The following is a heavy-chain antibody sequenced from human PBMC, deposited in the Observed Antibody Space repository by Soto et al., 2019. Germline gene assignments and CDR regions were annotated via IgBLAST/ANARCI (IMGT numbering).Heavy chain of an antibody. J-gene: IGHJ3*02. CDR2: ISGSGGST. CDR1: GFTFSYYA. V-gene: IGHV3-23*01. CDR3: AKDRPTNRQLWSHAQINDAFDI. Sequence: PGGSLRLSCAASGFTFSYYAMSWVRQPPGRGLEWVSVISGSGGSTYYADSVKGRFTISRDNSKNTLYLQMNSLRAEDTAVYYCAKDRPTNRQLWSHAQINDAFDIWGQGTMVTVSS. D-gene: IGHD5-18*01.